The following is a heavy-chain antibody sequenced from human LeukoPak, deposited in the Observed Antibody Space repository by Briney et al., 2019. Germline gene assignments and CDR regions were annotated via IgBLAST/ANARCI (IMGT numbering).Heavy chain of an antibody. Sequence: GGSLRLSCAASGFTFSGSAMHWVRQASGKGLEWVGRIRSKANSYATAYAASVKGRFTISRDNSKNTLHLQMNSLRAEDTAVYYCAKVAYSSGWYGGLDYWGQGTLVTVSS. J-gene: IGHJ4*02. CDR2: IRSKANSYAT. V-gene: IGHV3-73*01. CDR1: GFTFSGSA. D-gene: IGHD6-19*01. CDR3: AKVAYSSGWYGGLDY.